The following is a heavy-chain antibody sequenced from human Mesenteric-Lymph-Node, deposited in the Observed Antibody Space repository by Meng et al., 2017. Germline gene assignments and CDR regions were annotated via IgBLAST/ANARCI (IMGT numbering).Heavy chain of an antibody. J-gene: IGHJ6*02. CDR2: ISAYNGNT. Sequence: ASVKVSCKASGYTFTSYGISWVRQAPGQGLEWMGWISAYNGNTNYAQKLQGRVTMTTDTSTSTAYMELRSLRSDDTAVYYCAREGELRFLEWLLDYYYYGMDVWGQGTTVTVS. D-gene: IGHD3-3*01. CDR1: GYTFTSYG. CDR3: AREGELRFLEWLLDYYYYGMDV. V-gene: IGHV1-18*01.